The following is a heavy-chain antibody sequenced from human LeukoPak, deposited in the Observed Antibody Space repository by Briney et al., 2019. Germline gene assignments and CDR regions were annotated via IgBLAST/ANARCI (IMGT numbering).Heavy chain of an antibody. V-gene: IGHV3-23*01. CDR3: AKESCSSRCNFDY. J-gene: IGHJ4*02. CDR2: IDTSGGHT. D-gene: IGHD2-2*01. CDR1: GFTLSSHS. Sequence: GGSLRLSCAASGFTLSSHSMNWVRQAPGKGLEWVSAIDTSGGHTYYADSVKGRFTISRDNSENTLYLQMNSLRAEDTAVYYCAKESCSSRCNFDYWGQGTLVTVSS.